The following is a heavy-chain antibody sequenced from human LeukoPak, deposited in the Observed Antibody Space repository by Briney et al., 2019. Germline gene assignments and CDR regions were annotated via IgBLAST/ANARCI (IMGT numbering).Heavy chain of an antibody. CDR3: ARLKRQLFRYYYYYMDV. D-gene: IGHD6-13*01. CDR1: GGSISSSSYY. V-gene: IGHV4-39*01. CDR2: IYYSGST. Sequence: PSETLSLSCTVSGGSISSSSYYWGWIRPPPGKGLEWIGSIYYSGSTYYNPSLNSRATISVDTTKNQFSLRLGSVTAAATAVYYRARLKRQLFRYYYYYMDVWGKGTTVTISS. J-gene: IGHJ6*03.